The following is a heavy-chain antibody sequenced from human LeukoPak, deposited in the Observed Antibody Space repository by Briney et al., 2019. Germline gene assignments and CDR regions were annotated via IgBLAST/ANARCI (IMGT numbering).Heavy chain of an antibody. D-gene: IGHD3-16*01. CDR2: IYHSGAT. V-gene: IGHV4-4*02. J-gene: IGHJ4*02. CDR3: ASGSHAVTTHFDY. CDR1: GDSITSSKW. Sequence: SETLSLTCAVSGDSITSSKWWSWVRQSPEKGLEWIWEIYHSGATNYNPSLKSRVTMSVDKSKNQFALNLSSVTAADTAVYYCASGSHAVTTHFDYWGQGTLVTVSS.